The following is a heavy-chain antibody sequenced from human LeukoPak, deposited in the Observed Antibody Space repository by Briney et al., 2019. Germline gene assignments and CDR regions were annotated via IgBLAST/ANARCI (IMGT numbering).Heavy chain of an antibody. J-gene: IGHJ4*02. CDR1: GYTFTSYG. D-gene: IGHD2-15*01. Sequence: ASVKVFCKASGYTFTSYGISWVRQAPGQGLEWMGWISAYNGNTNYAQKLQGRVTMTTDTSTSTAYMELRSLRSDDTAVYYCARWGPYCSGGSCYQFDYWGQGTLVTVSS. CDR3: ARWGPYCSGGSCYQFDY. V-gene: IGHV1-18*01. CDR2: ISAYNGNT.